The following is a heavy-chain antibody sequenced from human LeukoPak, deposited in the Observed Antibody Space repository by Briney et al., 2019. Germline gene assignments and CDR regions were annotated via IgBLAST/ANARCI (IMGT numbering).Heavy chain of an antibody. CDR1: GGSFSGYY. J-gene: IGHJ4*02. V-gene: IGHV4-34*01. CDR2: INHSGST. D-gene: IGHD6-13*01. CDR3: GREYSSSWYLDY. Sequence: PSETLSLTCAVYGGSFSGYYWSWIRQPPGKGLEWIGEINHSGSTNYNPSLKSRGTISVDTSKNQCSLKLSSVTAADTAVYYCGREYSSSWYLDYWGQGTLVTVSS.